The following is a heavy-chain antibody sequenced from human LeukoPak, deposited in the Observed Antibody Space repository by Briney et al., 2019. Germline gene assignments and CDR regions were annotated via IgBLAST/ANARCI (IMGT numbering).Heavy chain of an antibody. J-gene: IGHJ4*02. Sequence: GGSLRHSCAASGFTFSSYAMSWVRQAPEKGLEWVSAISGSGGSTYYADSVKGRFTISRDNSKNTLYLQMNSLRAEDTAVYYCAYYDFWSGYPDYWGQGTLVTVSS. CDR1: GFTFSSYA. CDR3: AYYDFWSGYPDY. V-gene: IGHV3-23*01. D-gene: IGHD3-3*01. CDR2: ISGSGGST.